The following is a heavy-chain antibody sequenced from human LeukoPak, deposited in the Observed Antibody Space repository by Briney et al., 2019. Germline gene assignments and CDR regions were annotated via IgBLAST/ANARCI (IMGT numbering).Heavy chain of an antibody. V-gene: IGHV4-61*02. Sequence: SETLSLTCTVSGGSISSGDYYWSWIRQPAGKGLEWIGRMYTSGSSNYNPSLKSRVTMSVDTSKNQFSLRLNSVTAADTAVYYCARDLAQTPWDYWGQGTLVTVSA. CDR2: MYTSGSS. CDR1: GGSISSGDYY. J-gene: IGHJ4*02. CDR3: ARDLAQTPWDY.